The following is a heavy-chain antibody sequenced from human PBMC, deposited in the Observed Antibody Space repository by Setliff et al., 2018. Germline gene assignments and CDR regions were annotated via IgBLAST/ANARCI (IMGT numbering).Heavy chain of an antibody. J-gene: IGHJ3*02. Sequence: ASVKVSCKASGYAFTGYYIHWVRQAPGQGLEWMGRINPNSGGTNYAQKFQGRVTMTRDTSISTAYMELSRLTSDDTAVYYCARVTMIVLSRRAFDIWGQGTMVTVSS. CDR3: ARVTMIVLSRRAFDI. D-gene: IGHD3-22*01. CDR1: GYAFTGYY. CDR2: INPNSGGT. V-gene: IGHV1-2*06.